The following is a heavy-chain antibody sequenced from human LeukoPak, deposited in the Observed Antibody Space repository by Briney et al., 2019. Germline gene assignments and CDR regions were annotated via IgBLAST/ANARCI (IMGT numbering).Heavy chain of an antibody. V-gene: IGHV1-18*01. CDR2: ISAYNGNT. J-gene: IGHJ5*02. CDR3: ARDLIAARPGRFDP. D-gene: IGHD6-6*01. CDR1: GYTFTTYG. Sequence: ASVKVSCKASGYTFTTYGINWVRQAPGQGLEWMGWISAYNGNTNYAQNLQGRVTLTTDTSASTAYMELRSLRSDDTAVYYCARDLIAARPGRFDPWGQATLVIVSS.